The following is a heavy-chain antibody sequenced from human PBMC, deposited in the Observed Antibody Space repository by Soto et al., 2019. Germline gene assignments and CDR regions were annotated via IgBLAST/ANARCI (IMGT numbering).Heavy chain of an antibody. J-gene: IGHJ4*02. CDR2: IDWDDDK. CDR1: GFSLSTSGMC. CDR3: ARISEWELPYGQPVFDY. D-gene: IGHD1-26*01. Sequence: SGPTLVNPTQTLTLTCTFSGFSLSTSGMCVSWIRQPPGKALEWLALIDWDDDKYYSTSLKTRLTISKDTSKNQVVLTMTNMDPVDTATYYCARISEWELPYGQPVFDYWGQGTLVTVSS. V-gene: IGHV2-70*01.